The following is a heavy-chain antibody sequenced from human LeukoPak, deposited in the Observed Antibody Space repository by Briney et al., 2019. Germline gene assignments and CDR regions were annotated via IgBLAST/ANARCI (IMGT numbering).Heavy chain of an antibody. CDR2: ISSSSNYI. CDR1: GFTFSSYS. Sequence: GGSLRLSCAASGFTFSSYSMNWVRQAPGKGLEWVSSISSSSNYIYYADSVKGRFTISRDNAKNSLNLQMNSLRAEDTAVYYCARGEYDSSGFHPYYFDYWGQGTLVTVSS. J-gene: IGHJ4*02. D-gene: IGHD3-22*01. V-gene: IGHV3-21*01. CDR3: ARGEYDSSGFHPYYFDY.